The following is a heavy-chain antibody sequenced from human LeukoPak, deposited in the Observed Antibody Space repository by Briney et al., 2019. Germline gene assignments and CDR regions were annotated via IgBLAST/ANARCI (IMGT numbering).Heavy chain of an antibody. V-gene: IGHV4-39*07. CDR1: GGSISSSSYH. D-gene: IGHD2-15*01. J-gene: IGHJ5*02. CDR2: IYYSGST. CDR3: ATRYCSGGSCYWFDP. Sequence: SETLSLTCTVSGGSISSSSYHWGWIRQPPGKGLEWIGSIYYSGSTYYNPSLKSRVTISVDTSKNQFSLKLSSVTAADTAVYYCATRYCSGGSCYWFDPWGQGTLVTVSS.